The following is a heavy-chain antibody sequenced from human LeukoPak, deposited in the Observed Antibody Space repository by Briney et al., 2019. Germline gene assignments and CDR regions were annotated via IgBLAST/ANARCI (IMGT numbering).Heavy chain of an antibody. J-gene: IGHJ4*02. D-gene: IGHD3-3*01. Sequence: ASVKVSCKASGYTFTGYYMHWARQAPGQGLEWMGWINPNSGGTNYAQKFQGRVTITADKSTSTAYMELSSLRSEDTAVYYCARVKGDFWSGYSLSAPVYWGQGTLVTVSS. CDR3: ARVKGDFWSGYSLSAPVY. CDR2: INPNSGGT. CDR1: GYTFTGYY. V-gene: IGHV1-2*02.